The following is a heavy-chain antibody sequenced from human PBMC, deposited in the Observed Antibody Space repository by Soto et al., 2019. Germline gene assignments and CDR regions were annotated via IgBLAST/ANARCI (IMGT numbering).Heavy chain of an antibody. D-gene: IGHD3-9*01. CDR1: GDSISSVDYF. J-gene: IGHJ5*01. CDR2: IYKSATT. V-gene: IGHV4-30-4*01. Sequence: SETLSLTCSVSGDSISSVDYFWAWIRQPPGQALEYIGYIYKSATTYYNPSFESRVAISLDTSKSQFSLNVTSVTSADTAVYFCARGRYFLTVRCFPNCFDSWGQGTLVTVSS. CDR3: ARGRYFLTVRCFPNCFDS.